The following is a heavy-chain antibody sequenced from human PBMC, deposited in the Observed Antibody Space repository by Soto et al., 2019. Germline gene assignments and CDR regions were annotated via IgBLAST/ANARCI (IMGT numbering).Heavy chain of an antibody. CDR3: TTGVSSYGIDY. V-gene: IGHV3-15*07. Sequence: GGSLRLSCAASGFTFSNAWMNWVRQAPGKGLEWVGRIKSTTDGGTTDYAAPVKGRFTISRDDSKNTLYLQMNSLKTEDTAVYYCTTGVSSYGIDYWGQGTLVTVSS. D-gene: IGHD5-18*01. CDR2: IKSTTDGGTT. J-gene: IGHJ4*02. CDR1: GFTFSNAW.